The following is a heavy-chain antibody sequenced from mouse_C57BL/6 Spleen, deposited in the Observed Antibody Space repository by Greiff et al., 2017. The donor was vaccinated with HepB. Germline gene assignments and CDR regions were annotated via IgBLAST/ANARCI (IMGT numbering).Heavy chain of an antibody. J-gene: IGHJ4*01. CDR2: IWSDGST. CDR1: GFSLTSYG. V-gene: IGHV2-6*03. CDR3: ARGSVPLYYAMDY. Sequence: LQESGPGLVAPSQSLSITCTVSGFSLTSYGVHWVRQPPGKGLEWLVVIWSDGSTTYNSALKSRLSISKDNSKSQVFLKMNSLQTDDTAMYYCARGSVPLYYAMDYWGQGTSVTVSS.